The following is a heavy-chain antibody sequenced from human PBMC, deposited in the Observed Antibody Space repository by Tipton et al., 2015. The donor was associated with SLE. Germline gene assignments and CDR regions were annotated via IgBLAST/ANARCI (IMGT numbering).Heavy chain of an antibody. D-gene: IGHD2-8*02. CDR1: GYIFTSYD. Sequence: QSGAEVKKPGASVKVSCKASGYIFTSYDINWVRQAPGQGLESVGWMNPDNGGTDYAQKFQGRVTMTRDASISTAYMELSRLRSDDTAVYYCARYLQSTGTYYFDYWGQGTLVTVSS. V-gene: IGHV1-2*02. J-gene: IGHJ4*02. CDR2: MNPDNGGT. CDR3: ARYLQSTGTYYFDY.